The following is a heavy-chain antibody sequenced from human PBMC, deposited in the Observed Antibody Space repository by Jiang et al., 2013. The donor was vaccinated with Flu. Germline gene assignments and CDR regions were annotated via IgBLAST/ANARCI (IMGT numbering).Heavy chain of an antibody. CDR2: IWNDGINK. CDR1: GLSFNTHG. Sequence: VQLLESGGGVVQPGRSLRLSCAADGLSFNTHGMHWVRQAPGKGLEWVAFIWNDGINKYYADSVKADSPSPETIPRTRCFCKWNSLRLEDTAVYFCARGPFDSSGWFFDY. V-gene: IGHV3-33*01. CDR3: ARGPFDSSGWFFDY. J-gene: IGHJ4*01. D-gene: IGHD6-19*01.